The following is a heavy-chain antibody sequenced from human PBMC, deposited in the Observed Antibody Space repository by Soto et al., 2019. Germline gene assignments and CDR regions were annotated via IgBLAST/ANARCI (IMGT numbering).Heavy chain of an antibody. CDR3: AKSVYNWNDGFFDC. J-gene: IGHJ4*02. V-gene: IGHV3-66*01. CDR1: GFSVSTKY. Sequence: PGGSLRLSCAASGFSVSTKYMTWVRQAPGKGLEWVSVIYSGGSTYYAASVKGRFIISRDNSKNTLYLQMSSLRAEDTAVYYCAKSVYNWNDGFFDCWGQGTLVTVSS. D-gene: IGHD1-1*01. CDR2: IYSGGST.